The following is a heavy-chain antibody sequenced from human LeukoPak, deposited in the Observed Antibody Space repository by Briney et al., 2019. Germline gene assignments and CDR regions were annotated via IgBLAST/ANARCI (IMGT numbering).Heavy chain of an antibody. V-gene: IGHV4-39*07. CDR1: GGSISSSSYY. CDR2: IYYSGST. CDR3: ARGPYYGSGSYIPFDY. J-gene: IGHJ4*02. Sequence: SETLSLACTVSGGSISSSSYYWGWIRQPPGKGLEWIGSIYYSGSTYYNPSLKSRVTISVDTSKNQFSLKLSSVTAADTAVYYCARGPYYGSGSYIPFDYWGQGTLVTVSS. D-gene: IGHD3-10*01.